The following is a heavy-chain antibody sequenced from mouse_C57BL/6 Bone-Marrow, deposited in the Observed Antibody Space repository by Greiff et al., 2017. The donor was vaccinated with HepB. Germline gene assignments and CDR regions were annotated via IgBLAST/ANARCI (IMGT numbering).Heavy chain of an antibody. CDR3: GRGGLFAY. J-gene: IGHJ3*01. V-gene: IGHV1-81*01. Sequence: QVQLQQSGAELARPGASVKLSCKASGYTFTSYGISWVKQRTGQGLEWIGEIYPRSGNTYYNEKFKGKATLTADQSSSTAYMELRSLTSEDSAVDLGGRGGLFAYWGQGTMVTVSA. CDR2: IYPRSGNT. CDR1: GYTFTSYG. D-gene: IGHD3-3*01.